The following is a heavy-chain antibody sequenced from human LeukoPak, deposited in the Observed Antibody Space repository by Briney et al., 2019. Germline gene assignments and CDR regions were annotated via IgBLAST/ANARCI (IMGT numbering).Heavy chain of an antibody. Sequence: PGGSLRLSCAASAFTFSSYAMSWVRQAPGKGLEWVSAISGSGGSTYYADSVKGRFTISRDNSKNTLYLQMNSLRAEDTAVYYCAKDHVLAPWTPFDYWGQGTLVTVSS. CDR3: AKDHVLAPWTPFDY. J-gene: IGHJ4*02. CDR2: ISGSGGST. D-gene: IGHD3-10*02. CDR1: AFTFSSYA. V-gene: IGHV3-23*01.